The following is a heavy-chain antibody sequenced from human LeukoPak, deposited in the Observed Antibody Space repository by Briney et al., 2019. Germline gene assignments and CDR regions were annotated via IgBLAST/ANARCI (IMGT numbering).Heavy chain of an antibody. J-gene: IGHJ4*02. V-gene: IGHV3-74*03. D-gene: IGHD3-9*01. CDR3: ARDLDWILFDY. Sequence: GGSLRLSCAASGFTFNTYWMHWVRQAPGKGLVWVARVNREGTTTAYADSVKGRFTISRDNAKNTLYLQMNNLRAEDTAVYYCARDLDWILFDYWGQGTLVTVSS. CDR1: GFTFNTYW. CDR2: VNREGTTT.